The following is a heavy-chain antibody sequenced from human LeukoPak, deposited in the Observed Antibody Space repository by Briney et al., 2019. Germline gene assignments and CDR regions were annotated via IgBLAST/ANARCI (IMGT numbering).Heavy chain of an antibody. CDR2: ISGSGGST. CDR3: AKDRLGSGWPNSFDP. V-gene: IGHV3-23*01. CDR1: GFTFSSYA. Sequence: GGSLRLSCAASGFTFSSYAMSWVRQAPGKGLEWVSAISGSGGSTYNADSVKGRFTISRDNSKNTLYLQMNSLRAEDTAVYYCAKDRLGSGWPNSFDPWGQGTLVTVSS. J-gene: IGHJ5*02. D-gene: IGHD6-19*01.